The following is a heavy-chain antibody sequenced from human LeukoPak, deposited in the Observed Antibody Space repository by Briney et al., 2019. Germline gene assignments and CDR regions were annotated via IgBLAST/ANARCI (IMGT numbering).Heavy chain of an antibody. V-gene: IGHV1-2*02. CDR1: GLTFTSYA. J-gene: IGHJ4*02. CDR3: ARDRYGDGFAHLDY. D-gene: IGHD5-24*01. CDR2: ITPGGGT. Sequence: ASVKVFCKASGLTFTSYAIHWVRQAPGQGLEWMGWITPGGGTNHPQKFQGRVAITWDTSITTAYMDLSRLTSDDTAVYYCARDRYGDGFAHLDYWGQGALVTVSS.